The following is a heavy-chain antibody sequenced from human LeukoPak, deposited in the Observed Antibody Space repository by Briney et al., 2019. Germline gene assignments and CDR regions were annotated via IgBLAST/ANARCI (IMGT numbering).Heavy chain of an antibody. J-gene: IGHJ3*02. D-gene: IGHD4-17*01. V-gene: IGHV1-2*02. CDR1: GYIFTDYH. CDR3: ARETFSTVTSASDAFDI. Sequence: ASVKVSCKASGYIFTDYHIHWVRQAPGQGLEWMGWSNPNSGGTNSAQKFQGRVTMTRDTSISTAYMELSRLRSDDTAVYYCARETFSTVTSASDAFDIWGQGTMVTVSS. CDR2: SNPNSGGT.